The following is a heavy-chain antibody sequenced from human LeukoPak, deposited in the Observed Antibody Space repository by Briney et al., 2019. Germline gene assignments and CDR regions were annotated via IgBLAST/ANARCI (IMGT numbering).Heavy chain of an antibody. J-gene: IGHJ6*02. V-gene: IGHV3-33*06. CDR2: IWYDGSNK. CDR3: AKGNHPNPENYDFWSGFGARYYYYGMDG. CDR1: GFTVSSNY. D-gene: IGHD3-3*01. Sequence: AGGSLRLSCAASGFTVSSNYMSWVRQAPGKGLEWVAVIWYDGSNKYYADSVKGRFTISRDNSKNTLYLQMNSLRAEDTAVYYCAKGNHPNPENYDFWSGFGARYYYYGMDGWGQGTTVTVSS.